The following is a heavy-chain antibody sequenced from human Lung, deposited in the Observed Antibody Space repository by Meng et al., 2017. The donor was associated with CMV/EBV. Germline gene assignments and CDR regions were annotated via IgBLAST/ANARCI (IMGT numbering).Heavy chain of an antibody. Sequence: GGSLRLXXAASGFTFSSYEMNWVRQAPGKGLEWVSYISSSGSTIYYADSVKGRFTISRDNAKNSLYLQMNSLRAEDTAVYYCARLLSKGLIVVPAVSSDYWGQGTLVTVSS. J-gene: IGHJ4*02. CDR2: ISSSGSTI. D-gene: IGHD2-2*01. CDR1: GFTFSSYE. V-gene: IGHV3-48*03. CDR3: ARLLSKGLIVVPAVSSDY.